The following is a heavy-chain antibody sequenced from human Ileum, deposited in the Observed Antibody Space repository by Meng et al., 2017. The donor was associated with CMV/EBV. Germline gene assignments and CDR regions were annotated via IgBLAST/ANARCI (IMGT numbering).Heavy chain of an antibody. CDR2: IYTSGST. Sequence: QVQLQESGPGLVKPSQTLSLTCTVSGGSLGGGYYWNWIRQPAGKGLEWIGRIYTSGSTNYNPSLKSRFTISVDTSKNQFSLNLTSVTAADTAVYYCARDSAWLIDQWGQGTLVTVPS. CDR3: ARDSAWLIDQ. V-gene: IGHV4-61*02. J-gene: IGHJ4*02. CDR1: GGSLGGGYY. D-gene: IGHD6-19*01.